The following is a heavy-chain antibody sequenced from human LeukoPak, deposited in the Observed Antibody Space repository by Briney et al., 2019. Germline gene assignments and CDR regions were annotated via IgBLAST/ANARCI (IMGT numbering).Heavy chain of an antibody. J-gene: IGHJ3*02. CDR1: GGTLSSFG. CDR2: IIPIFGTT. CDR3: ASRPQSGYDLPIKAFDI. D-gene: IGHD5-12*01. Sequence: SVKVSCKASGGTLSSFGISWVRQTPGQGLECMGGIIPIFGTTNYAHKFQGRVTITADESTGTAYMELSSLRSEDTAVYFCASRPQSGYDLPIKAFDIWGQGTMVTVSS. V-gene: IGHV1-69*13.